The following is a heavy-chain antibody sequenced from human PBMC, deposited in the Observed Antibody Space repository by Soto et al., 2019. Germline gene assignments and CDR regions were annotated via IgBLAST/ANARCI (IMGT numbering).Heavy chain of an antibody. CDR2: IVVDSNTA. V-gene: IGHV1-69*06. J-gene: IGHJ4*02. Sequence: QVVLLQSGAEVKEPGSSVRVSCQVSGSTFNNFAFSWVRQAPGHGPEWMGGIVVDSNTAEYSQRFQDRATITAYTSTDTLYLELGSLTFEDTAVYYCARAIKRWEVNYYFDFWGQGTLVTVSS. CDR1: GSTFNNFA. D-gene: IGHD1-26*01. CDR3: ARAIKRWEVNYYFDF.